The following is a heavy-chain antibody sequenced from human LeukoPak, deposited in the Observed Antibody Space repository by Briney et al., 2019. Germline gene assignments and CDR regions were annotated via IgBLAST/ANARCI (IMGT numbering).Heavy chain of an antibody. CDR1: GYTFTGYY. D-gene: IGHD6-13*01. CDR2: INPNSGGT. V-gene: IGHV1-2*06. J-gene: IGHJ6*02. CDR3: ARVKYSSSWYHYGMDV. Sequence: GASVKVSCKASGYTFTGYYMQWVRQAPGQGLEWMGRINPNSGGTNYAQKFQGRVTMTRDTSISTAYMELSRLRSDDTAVYYCARVKYSSSWYHYGMDVWGQGTTVTVSS.